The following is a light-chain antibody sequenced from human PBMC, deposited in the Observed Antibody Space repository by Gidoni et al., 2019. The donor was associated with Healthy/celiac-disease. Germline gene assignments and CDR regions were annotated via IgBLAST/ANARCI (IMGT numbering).Light chain of an antibody. CDR3: MQALQTPGPT. Sequence: DIVMTQSPLSLPVTPGEPASISCRSSQSLLHSNGYNYLDWYLQKPGQSPQLLIYLGSNRASGVPDRFSGSGSGTDFTLKISRVEAEDVGVYYCMQALQTPGPTVGQGTKLEIK. J-gene: IGKJ2*01. CDR2: LGS. V-gene: IGKV2-28*01. CDR1: QSLLHSNGYNY.